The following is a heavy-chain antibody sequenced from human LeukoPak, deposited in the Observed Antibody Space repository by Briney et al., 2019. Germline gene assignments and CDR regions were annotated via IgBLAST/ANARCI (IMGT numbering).Heavy chain of an antibody. CDR1: GGSISSGDYY. V-gene: IGHV4-30-4*01. CDR2: IYYSGST. Sequence: SETLSLTCTVSGGSISSGDYYWSWIRQPPGTGLEWIGYIYYSGSTYYNPSLKSRVTISVDTSKNQFSLKLSSVTAADTAVYYCARRGNDFWSGYYQVPYYFDYWGQGTLVTVSS. CDR3: ARRGNDFWSGYYQVPYYFDY. J-gene: IGHJ4*02. D-gene: IGHD3-3*01.